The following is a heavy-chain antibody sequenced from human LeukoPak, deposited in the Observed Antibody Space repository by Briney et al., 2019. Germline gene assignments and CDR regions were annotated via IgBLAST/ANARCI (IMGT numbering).Heavy chain of an antibody. CDR3: ARGVFEEAAAGYYYYYYMDV. Sequence: GAPVKVSCKASGGTFSSYAISWVRQAPGPGLEWMGGIIPIFGTANYAQKFQGRVTITTDESTSTAYMELSSLRSEDTAVYYCARGVFEEAAAGYYYYYYMDVWGKGTTVTVSS. V-gene: IGHV1-69*05. CDR2: IIPIFGTA. CDR1: GGTFSSYA. J-gene: IGHJ6*03. D-gene: IGHD6-13*01.